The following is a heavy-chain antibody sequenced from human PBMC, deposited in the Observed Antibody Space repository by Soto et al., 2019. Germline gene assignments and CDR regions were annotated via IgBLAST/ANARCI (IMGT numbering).Heavy chain of an antibody. V-gene: IGHV3-48*02. CDR3: ARDLSVAGTNYYYGMDV. CDR2: ISSSSSTI. Sequence: GGSLRLSCAASGFTFSSYSMSWVRQAPGKGLEWVSYISSSSSTIYYADSVKCRFTISRDNAKNSLYLQMNSLRDEDTAVYYCARDLSVAGTNYYYGMDVWGQGTTVTVSS. J-gene: IGHJ6*02. D-gene: IGHD6-19*01. CDR1: GFTFSSYS.